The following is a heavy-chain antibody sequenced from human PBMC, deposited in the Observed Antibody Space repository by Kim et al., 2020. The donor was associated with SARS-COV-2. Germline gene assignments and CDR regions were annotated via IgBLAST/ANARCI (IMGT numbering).Heavy chain of an antibody. CDR1: GFTFSSYW. CDR2: IKQDGSEK. D-gene: IGHD1-26*01. CDR3: ARERVVGATDYYYYGMDV. V-gene: IGHV3-7*03. J-gene: IGHJ6*02. Sequence: GGSLRLSCAASGFTFSSYWMSWVRQAPGKGLEWVANIKQDGSEKYYVDSVKGRFTISRDNAKNSLYLQMNSLRAEDTAVYYCARERVVGATDYYYYGMDVWGQGTTVTVSS.